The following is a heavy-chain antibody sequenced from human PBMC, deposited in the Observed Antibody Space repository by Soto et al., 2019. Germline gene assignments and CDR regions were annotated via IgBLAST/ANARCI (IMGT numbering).Heavy chain of an antibody. CDR3: ARATNYYGSGRFWFDP. Sequence: LSLTCTVSGGSISSYYWSWIRQPPGKGLEWIGYIYYSGSTNYNPSLKSRVTISVDTSKNQFSLKLSSVTAADTAVYYCARATNYYGSGRFWFDPWGQGTLVTVSS. J-gene: IGHJ5*02. D-gene: IGHD3-10*01. CDR1: GGSISSYY. CDR2: IYYSGST. V-gene: IGHV4-59*12.